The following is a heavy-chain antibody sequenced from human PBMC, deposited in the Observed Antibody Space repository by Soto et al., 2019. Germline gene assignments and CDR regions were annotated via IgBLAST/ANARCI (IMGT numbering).Heavy chain of an antibody. D-gene: IGHD5-12*01. V-gene: IGHV4-34*01. CDR2: VKDGGHT. CDR1: GGSLSGYY. CDR3: ARGHEGVVAPP. Sequence: QVQLQQWGAGLLKPSETLSLNCAVTGGSLSGYYWSWIRQPPGKGLEWIGEVKDGGHTNYSPSLRGRVTISSDTSNHRFSRRLNSVAAADAGVYYCARGHEGVVAPPWDQGRLVTVSS. J-gene: IGHJ5*02.